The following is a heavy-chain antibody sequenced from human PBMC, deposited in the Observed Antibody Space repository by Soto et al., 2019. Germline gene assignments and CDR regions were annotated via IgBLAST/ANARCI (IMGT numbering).Heavy chain of an antibody. Sequence: GGSLRLSCAASGFTFSSYAMNWVRQAPGKWLQWVSAINDVGYSTYYADSVKGRFTISRDNSKNTLYLQMSSLRAEDTAVYFCAKVTSRESGYSYGKSDYWGQGXPVTVYS. D-gene: IGHD5-18*01. CDR3: AKVTSRESGYSYGKSDY. V-gene: IGHV3-23*01. J-gene: IGHJ4*02. CDR2: INDVGYST. CDR1: GFTFSSYA.